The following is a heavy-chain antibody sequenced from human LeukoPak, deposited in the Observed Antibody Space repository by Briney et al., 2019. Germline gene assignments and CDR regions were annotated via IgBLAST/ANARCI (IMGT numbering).Heavy chain of an antibody. Sequence: GGSLRLSCAASGFTFSSYAMSWVRQAPGKGLEWVSAISGSGDSTYYADSVKGRFTISRDNSKNTLFLQMNSLRAEDTAVYYCAKDRDRSGYYGKLYYCYGMDVWGQGTTVTVSS. CDR3: AKDRDRSGYYGKLYYCYGMDV. CDR2: ISGSGDST. J-gene: IGHJ6*02. D-gene: IGHD3-22*01. CDR1: GFTFSSYA. V-gene: IGHV3-23*01.